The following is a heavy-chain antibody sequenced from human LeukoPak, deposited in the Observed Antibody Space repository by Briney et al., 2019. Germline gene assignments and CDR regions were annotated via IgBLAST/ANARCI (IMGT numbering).Heavy chain of an antibody. Sequence: GGSLRLSCAASGFTFRSYGMHWVRQAPGKGLEWVAVIWNDGSNKYYADSVKGRFTISRDDSENTLYLQMNSLRAEDTAVYYCARVYDFWSGYYLGGDFDYWGQGTLVTVSS. CDR1: GFTFRSYG. V-gene: IGHV3-33*01. CDR2: IWNDGSNK. D-gene: IGHD3-3*01. J-gene: IGHJ4*02. CDR3: ARVYDFWSGYYLGGDFDY.